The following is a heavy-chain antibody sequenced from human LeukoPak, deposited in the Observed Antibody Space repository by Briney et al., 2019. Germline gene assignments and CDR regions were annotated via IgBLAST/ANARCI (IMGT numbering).Heavy chain of an antibody. CDR2: ISWNSGSI. CDR1: GFTFDDYA. D-gene: IGHD6-13*01. CDR3: AKDLHSSSWSDAFDI. V-gene: IGHV3-9*01. J-gene: IGHJ3*02. Sequence: GRALRLSCAASGFTFDDYAMHWVRQAPGKGLEWVSGISWNSGSIGYADSVKGRFTISRDNAKNSLYLQMNSLRAEDTALYYCAKDLHSSSWSDAFDIWGQGTMVTVSS.